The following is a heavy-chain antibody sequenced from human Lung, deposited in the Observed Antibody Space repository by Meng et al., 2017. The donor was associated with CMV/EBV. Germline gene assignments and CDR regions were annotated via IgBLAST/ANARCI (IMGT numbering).Heavy chain of an antibody. CDR3: AKDEAVQAVSAFDY. J-gene: IGHJ4*02. CDR2: ISGTGDIT. D-gene: IGHD1-1*01. V-gene: IGHV3-23*01. CDR1: GFTFTSYF. Sequence: GESLKISCAGSGFTFTSYFMSWVRQAPGKGLEWVSAISGTGDITYYADSVKGRFIISRDNSKNTLYLQINSLRAEDTALYYCAKDEAVQAVSAFDYWGQGALVTVSS.